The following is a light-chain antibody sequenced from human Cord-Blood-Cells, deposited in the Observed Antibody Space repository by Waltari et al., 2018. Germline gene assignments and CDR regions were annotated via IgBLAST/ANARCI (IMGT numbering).Light chain of an antibody. Sequence: QSALTQPASVSGSPGQSITISCTGTSSDVGGYNYVSWYQQHPGKAPKLMIYDVSNRPSVVSNRFSGSKSGNTASLTISGLQAEDEADYYCSSYTSSSTLDVVFGGGTKLTAL. CDR1: SSDVGGYNY. CDR3: SSYTSSSTLDVV. V-gene: IGLV2-14*01. CDR2: DVS. J-gene: IGLJ2*01.